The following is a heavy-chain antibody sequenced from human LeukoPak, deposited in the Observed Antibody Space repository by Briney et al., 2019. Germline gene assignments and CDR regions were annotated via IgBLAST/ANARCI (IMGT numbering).Heavy chain of an antibody. CDR1: GFTFSSYA. CDR3: AKAKGLLLSYFDY. V-gene: IGHV3-30*04. D-gene: IGHD3-22*01. Sequence: GGSLRLSCAASGFTFSSYAMHWVRQAPGKGLEWVAVISYDGSNKYYADSVKGRFTISRDNSKNTLYLQMNSLRAEDTAVYYCAKAKGLLLSYFDYWGQGTLVTVSS. J-gene: IGHJ4*02. CDR2: ISYDGSNK.